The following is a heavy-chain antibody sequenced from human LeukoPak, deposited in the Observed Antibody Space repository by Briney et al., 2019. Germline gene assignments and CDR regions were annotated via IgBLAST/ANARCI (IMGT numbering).Heavy chain of an antibody. Sequence: GGSLRLSCAASGFTFSNAWMSWVRQAPGKGLEWVGRIKSKTDGGTTDYAAPVKGRFTISRDDSKNTLYLQMNSLKTEDTAVYYCSTDYERGDSGCYYRFDYWGQGTLVTVSS. CDR3: STDYERGDSGCYYRFDY. CDR2: IKSKTDGGTT. V-gene: IGHV3-15*01. D-gene: IGHD1-26*01. CDR1: GFTFSNAW. J-gene: IGHJ4*02.